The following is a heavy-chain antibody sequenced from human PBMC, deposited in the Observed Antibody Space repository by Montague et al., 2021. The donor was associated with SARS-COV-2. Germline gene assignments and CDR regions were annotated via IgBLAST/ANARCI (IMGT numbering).Heavy chain of an antibody. CDR1: GDSVSSNIAA. CDR3: IRAVWGVQDY. J-gene: IGHJ4*02. D-gene: IGHD3-10*01. V-gene: IGHV6-1*01. CDR2: TYYRSKWSN. Sequence: CAISGDSVSSNIAAWNWIRQSPSRGLEWLGRTYYRSKWSNEYALSVKSRITITPDTSKNQLSLQLTSVTPEDTAVYYCIRAVWGVQDYWGQGSLVTVSS.